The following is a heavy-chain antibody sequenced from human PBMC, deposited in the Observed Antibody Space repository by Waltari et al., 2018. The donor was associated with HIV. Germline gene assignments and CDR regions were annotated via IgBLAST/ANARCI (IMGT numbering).Heavy chain of an antibody. V-gene: IGHV3-23*01. J-gene: IGHJ3*02. Sequence: EVQLLESGGGLVQPGGSLRLSCAASGFPFNIYAMNWVRQAPGKGLEWVSLSSGSGSRTFYADSVKGRFTISRDNSKNTLYLQMNSLRAEDTAVYYCAKGVENYSDSAIDYTRNGFDIWGQGTMVTVSS. D-gene: IGHD2-2*02. CDR2: SSGSGSRT. CDR1: GFPFNIYA. CDR3: AKGVENYSDSAIDYTRNGFDI.